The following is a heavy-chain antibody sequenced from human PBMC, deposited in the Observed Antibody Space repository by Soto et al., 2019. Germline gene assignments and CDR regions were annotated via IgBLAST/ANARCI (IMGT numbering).Heavy chain of an antibody. Sequence: QVQLVQSGTEVKKPGASVKVSCKASGYRFTTYAITWVRQAPGQGLEWMGWISPHNNNTEYVQKFQGRVAMTADTSTSTTYMEVRSLRSDDTALYYCARGKFYFDNWGQGTLVTVSS. CDR1: GYRFTTYA. CDR3: ARGKFYFDN. J-gene: IGHJ4*02. V-gene: IGHV1-18*01. CDR2: ISPHNNNT.